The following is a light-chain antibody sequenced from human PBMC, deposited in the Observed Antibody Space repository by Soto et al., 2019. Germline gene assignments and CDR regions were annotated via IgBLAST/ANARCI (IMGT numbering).Light chain of an antibody. J-gene: IGKJ4*01. CDR3: QKYNRAPRT. CDR1: QGISNY. Sequence: DIQMTQSPSSLSASVGDRVTITCRASQGISNYLAWYQQKPGKVPKLLIYAASTLQSAVPSRFSGSGSGTEFPRTIRRRQRRYVETAYCQKYNRAPRTFGGGTKVQIK. CDR2: AAS. V-gene: IGKV1-27*01.